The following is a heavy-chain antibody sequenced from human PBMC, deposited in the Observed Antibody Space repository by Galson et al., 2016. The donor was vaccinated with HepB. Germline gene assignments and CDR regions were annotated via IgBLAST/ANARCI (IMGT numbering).Heavy chain of an antibody. Sequence: SLRLSCAASGFTFSSYAMNWVRQAPGKGLEWVSAIGGSGGSTYYADSVKGRFTISRDNSKNTLYLQMNSLRVEDTAVYYCAKDLTPDAGYGYYHYNMDVWGKGTTVSVSS. D-gene: IGHD4-17*01. CDR1: GFTFSSYA. CDR2: IGGSGGST. V-gene: IGHV3-23*01. J-gene: IGHJ6*03. CDR3: AKDLTPDAGYGYYHYNMDV.